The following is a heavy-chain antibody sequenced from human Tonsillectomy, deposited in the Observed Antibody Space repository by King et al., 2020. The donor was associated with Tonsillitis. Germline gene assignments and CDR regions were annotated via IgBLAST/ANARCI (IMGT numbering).Heavy chain of an antibody. Sequence: QLQESGPGLVKPSGTLSLTCAVSGGSISSPNWWSWVRQPPGKGLEWIGEIYYSGNTNYNPSLKSRATISVDKSKNQFSLRLSSVIAADTTMYYCARSQYYGMDVWGQGTTVTVSS. V-gene: IGHV4-4*02. CDR1: GGSISSPNW. CDR2: IYYSGNT. CDR3: ARSQYYGMDV. J-gene: IGHJ6*02.